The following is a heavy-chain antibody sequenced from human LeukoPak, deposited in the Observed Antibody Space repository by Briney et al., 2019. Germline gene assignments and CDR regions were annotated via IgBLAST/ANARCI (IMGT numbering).Heavy chain of an antibody. D-gene: IGHD4-17*01. CDR3: ASSTVTVDY. CDR1: GGSVSSGSYY. CDR2: IYYSGST. Sequence: SETLSLTCTVSGGSVSSGSYYWSWIRQPPGKGLEWIGYIYYSGSTNNNPSLKSRVTISVDTSKNQFSLKLSSVTAADTAVYYCASSTVTVDYWGQGTLVTVSS. J-gene: IGHJ4*02. V-gene: IGHV4-61*01.